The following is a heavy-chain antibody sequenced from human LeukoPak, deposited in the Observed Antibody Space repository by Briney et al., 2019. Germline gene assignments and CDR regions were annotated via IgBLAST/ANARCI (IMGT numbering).Heavy chain of an antibody. CDR1: GGSISSYY. V-gene: IGHV4-59*01. J-gene: IGHJ4*02. D-gene: IGHD5/OR15-5a*01. Sequence: SETLFLTCTVSGGSISSYYWSWIRQPPGKGLEWIGYIYYSGSTNYNPSLKSRVTISVATSKNQFYLKLSSLTAADTAVYYCAGGASTDYWGKGTLVTVSS. CDR3: AGGASTDY. CDR2: IYYSGST.